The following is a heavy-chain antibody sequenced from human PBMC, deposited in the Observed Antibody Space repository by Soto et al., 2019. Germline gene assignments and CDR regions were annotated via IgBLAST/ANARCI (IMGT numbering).Heavy chain of an antibody. CDR2: IKTKTDGGTT. CDR3: GTGAPPTVAGACVLAFDL. Sequence: PWGSLRLSCAASGFTFTNAWMNWVRLSPGKGLERVGRIKTKTDGGTTDYAAPEKGRFTISRDDSKNTGYPQMTSLETEDTAMYFCGTGAPPTVAGACVLAFDLLVQG. V-gene: IGHV3-15*07. D-gene: IGHD2-15*01. J-gene: IGHJ3*01. CDR1: GFTFTNAW.